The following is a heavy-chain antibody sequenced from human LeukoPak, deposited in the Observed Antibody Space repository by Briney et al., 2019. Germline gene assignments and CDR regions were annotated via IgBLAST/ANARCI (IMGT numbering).Heavy chain of an antibody. J-gene: IGHJ4*02. D-gene: IGHD6-13*01. Sequence: TLSLTCTVSGGSISSGSYYWSWIRQPAGKGLEWIGRIYSSGSTNYNPSLKSRVTISVDTSKNQFSLKLNSVTAADTAVYYCARGGYIANQPLYWGQGTLVTVSS. CDR3: ARGGYIANQPLY. V-gene: IGHV4-61*02. CDR1: GGSISSGSYY. CDR2: IYSSGST.